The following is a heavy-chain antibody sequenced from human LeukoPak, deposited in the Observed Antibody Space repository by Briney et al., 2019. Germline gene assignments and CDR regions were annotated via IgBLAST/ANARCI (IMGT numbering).Heavy chain of an antibody. CDR2: INPNSGGT. Sequence: ASVKVSCKASGYTFTGYYMHWVRQAPGQGLEWMGWINPNSGGTNYAQKFQGWVTMTRDTSISTAYMELSRLRSDDTAVYYCARGLRKFIVGATPFDYWGQGTLVTVSS. CDR1: GYTFTGYY. CDR3: ARGLRKFIVGATPFDY. V-gene: IGHV1-2*04. J-gene: IGHJ4*02. D-gene: IGHD1-26*01.